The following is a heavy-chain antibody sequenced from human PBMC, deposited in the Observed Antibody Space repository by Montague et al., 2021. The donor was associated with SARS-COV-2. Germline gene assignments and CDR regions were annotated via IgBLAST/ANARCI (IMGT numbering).Heavy chain of an antibody. Sequence: SETLSLTCTVSGGSISSYYWSWIRQPARKGLEWIGRIYPSGSTKYNPSLKSRATMSVDTSKNQFSLKLSSVTAADTAVYYCARDHMTILFMVSYSGMDVWGQGTTVTVSS. CDR2: IYPSGST. D-gene: IGHD4/OR15-4a*01. CDR3: ARDHMTILFMVSYSGMDV. V-gene: IGHV4-4*07. J-gene: IGHJ6*02. CDR1: GGSISSYY.